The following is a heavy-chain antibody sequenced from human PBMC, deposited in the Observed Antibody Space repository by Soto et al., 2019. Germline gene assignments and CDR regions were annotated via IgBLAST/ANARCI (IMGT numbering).Heavy chain of an antibody. V-gene: IGHV4-31*03. CDR3: ARDSGRDGYNLIDY. CDR1: GGSISSGGYY. Sequence: SETLSLTCTVSGGSISSGGYYWSWIRQHPGKGLEWIGYIYYSGSTYYNPSLKSRVTISVDTSKNQFSLKLSSVTAADTAVYYCARDSGRDGYNLIDYWGQGTLVTVSS. J-gene: IGHJ4*02. D-gene: IGHD2-21*01. CDR2: IYYSGST.